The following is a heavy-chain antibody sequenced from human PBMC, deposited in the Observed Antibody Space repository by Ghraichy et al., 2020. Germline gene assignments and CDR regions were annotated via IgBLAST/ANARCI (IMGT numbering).Heavy chain of an antibody. J-gene: IGHJ4*02. V-gene: IGHV3-30-3*01. CDR2: ISYDGSNK. CDR1: GFTFSSYA. Sequence: GGSLRLSCAASGFTFSSYAMHWVRQAPGKGLEWVAVISYDGSNKYYADSVKGRFTISRDNSKNTLYLQMNSLRAEDTAVYYCAREVLAAAGTIYWGQGTLVTVSS. CDR3: AREVLAAAGTIY. D-gene: IGHD6-13*01.